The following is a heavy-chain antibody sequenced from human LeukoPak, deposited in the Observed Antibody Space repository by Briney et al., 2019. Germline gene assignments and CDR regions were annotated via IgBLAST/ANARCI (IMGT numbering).Heavy chain of an antibody. CDR2: IIPIFGTA. V-gene: IGHV1-69*01. D-gene: IGHD1-26*01. CDR1: GGIFSSYA. J-gene: IGHJ4*02. Sequence: SVKVSCKASGGIFSSYAISWVRQAPGQGLEWMGAIIPIFGTAHYAQKFQGRVTITADESTSTAYMELSRLISEDTAVYYCARAKSVGPASLFDYWGQGILVTVSS. CDR3: ARAKSVGPASLFDY.